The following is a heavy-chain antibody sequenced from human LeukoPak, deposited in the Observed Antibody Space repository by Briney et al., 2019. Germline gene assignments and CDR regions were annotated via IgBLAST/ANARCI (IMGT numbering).Heavy chain of an antibody. CDR2: ISSSGSTI. V-gene: IGHV3-11*01. CDR3: ASYYDSSGYYYKVPVDI. J-gene: IGHJ3*02. Sequence: GGSLRLSCAASGFTFSDYYMSWIRQAPGKGLEWVSYISSSGSTIYYADSVKGRFTISRDNAKNSLYLQMNSLRAEDTAVYYCASYYDSSGYYYKVPVDIWGQGTMVTVSS. D-gene: IGHD3-22*01. CDR1: GFTFSDYY.